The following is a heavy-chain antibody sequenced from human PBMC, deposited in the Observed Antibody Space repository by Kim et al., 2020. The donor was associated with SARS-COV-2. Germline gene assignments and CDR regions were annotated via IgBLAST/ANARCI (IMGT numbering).Heavy chain of an antibody. Sequence: ASVKVSCKASGYTFTSYAMNWVRQAPGQGLEWMGWINTNTGNPTYAQGFTGRFVFSLDTSVSTAYLQISSLKAEDTAVYYCARYLSMVRGLRYGMDVWGQGTTVTVSS. V-gene: IGHV7-4-1*02. CDR2: INTNTGNP. J-gene: IGHJ6*02. D-gene: IGHD3-10*01. CDR3: ARYLSMVRGLRYGMDV. CDR1: GYTFTSYA.